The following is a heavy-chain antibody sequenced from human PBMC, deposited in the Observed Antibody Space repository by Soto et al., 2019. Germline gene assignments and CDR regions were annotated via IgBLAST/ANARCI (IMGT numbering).Heavy chain of an antibody. D-gene: IGHD3-22*01. CDR2: IYYSGNT. CDR3: ARMSSGYSLYYFDY. CDR1: GGSISSGGYY. J-gene: IGHJ4*02. Sequence: QVQLQESGPGLVKPSQTLSLTCTVSGGSISSGGYYWSWIRQHPGKGLEWIGYIYYSGNTYYNPYLKSRVTISVDTSKNQFSLKPSSVTAADTAVYYCARMSSGYSLYYFDYWGQGTLVTVSS. V-gene: IGHV4-31*03.